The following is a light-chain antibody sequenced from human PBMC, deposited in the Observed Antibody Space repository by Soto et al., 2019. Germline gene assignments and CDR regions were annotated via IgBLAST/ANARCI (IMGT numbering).Light chain of an antibody. CDR3: QQYYSTPRP. Sequence: DIVMTQSPDSLAVSLGERATINCKSSQSVLYSSNNKNYLAWYQQKPGQPPKLLIYWASTRESGVPDRFSGSGSGTDFPLTISSLQAEDVAVYYCQQYYSTPRPFGQGTKLEIK. CDR2: WAS. J-gene: IGKJ2*01. CDR1: QSVLYSSNNKNY. V-gene: IGKV4-1*01.